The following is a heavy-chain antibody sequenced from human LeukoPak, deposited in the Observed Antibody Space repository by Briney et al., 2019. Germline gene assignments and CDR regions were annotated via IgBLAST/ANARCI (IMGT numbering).Heavy chain of an antibody. J-gene: IGHJ4*02. CDR1: GFTFSSYA. CDR2: ISSSSDYI. Sequence: GGSLRLSCAASGFTFSSYAMSWVRQAPGKGLEWVSSISSSSDYIYYADSVKGRFTISRDNAKNSLYLQMDSLRAEDTAVYYCARIGYSSVSFYFDYWGQGTLVTVSS. CDR3: ARIGYSSVSFYFDY. D-gene: IGHD5-18*01. V-gene: IGHV3-21*01.